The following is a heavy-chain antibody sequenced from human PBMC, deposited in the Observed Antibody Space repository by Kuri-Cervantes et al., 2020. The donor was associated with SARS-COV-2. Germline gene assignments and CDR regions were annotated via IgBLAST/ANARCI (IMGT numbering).Heavy chain of an antibody. J-gene: IGHJ4*02. CDR1: GFTFYNYA. V-gene: IGHV3-23*01. Sequence: GGSLRLSCAASGFTFYNYAMSWVRQAPGKGLQWVSDISSSGGVTFYADSVKGRFTISRDNSKNTLYLQMHSLRAEDTAVYYCARAEGQNYGSGSYLTYLPDYWGQGTLVTVSS. CDR2: ISSSGGVT. D-gene: IGHD3-10*01. CDR3: ARAEGQNYGSGSYLTYLPDY.